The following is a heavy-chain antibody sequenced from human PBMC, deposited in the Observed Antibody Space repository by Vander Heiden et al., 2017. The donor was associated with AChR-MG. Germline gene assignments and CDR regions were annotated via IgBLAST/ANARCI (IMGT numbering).Heavy chain of an antibody. V-gene: IGHV5-51*01. CDR1: GYSFTSYW. Sequence: EVQLVQSGAEAKKPGASLKISCKGSGYSFTSYWIGWVRQMPGKGLEWMGIIYPGDSDTRYSPSFQGQVTISADKSISTAYLQWSSLKASDTAMYYCARPTLIYDFWGRAFDIWGQGTMVTVSS. CDR3: ARPTLIYDFWGRAFDI. J-gene: IGHJ3*02. D-gene: IGHD3-3*01. CDR2: IYPGDSDT.